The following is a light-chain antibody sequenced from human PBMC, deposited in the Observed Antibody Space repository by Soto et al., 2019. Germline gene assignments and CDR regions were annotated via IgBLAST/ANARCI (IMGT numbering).Light chain of an antibody. CDR3: QHSSDYPST. V-gene: IGKV1-39*01. J-gene: IGKJ2*01. CDR2: AAS. Sequence: DIQMTQSPSSLSASAGDRVTITCRASQSINIYLNWYQKKPGKAPKVLIYAASSLQSGVPSRFSGSGSGTDFTLTISSLQAEDAATYYCQHSSDYPSTFGQGTKLEIK. CDR1: QSINIY.